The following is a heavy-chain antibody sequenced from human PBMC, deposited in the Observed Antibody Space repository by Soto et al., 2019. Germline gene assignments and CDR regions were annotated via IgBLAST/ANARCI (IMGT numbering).Heavy chain of an antibody. CDR3: AKSPIRTNCPFDY. CDR1: GFTFDTYA. CDR2: ISGSGSST. Sequence: GGSLRLSCAVSGFTFDTYAMSWVRQAPGKGLEWVSTISGSGSSTYYADSVKGRFTISRDNSKDTLYLQMNSLRAEDTALYYCAKSPIRTNCPFDYWGQGTLVTVS. V-gene: IGHV3-23*01. J-gene: IGHJ4*02. D-gene: IGHD1-1*01.